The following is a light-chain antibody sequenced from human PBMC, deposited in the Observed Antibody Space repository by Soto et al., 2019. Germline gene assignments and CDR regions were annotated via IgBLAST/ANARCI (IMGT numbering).Light chain of an antibody. V-gene: IGKV1-5*01. CDR1: QNVNNW. CDR3: QQYNTYWT. J-gene: IGKJ1*01. Sequence: DIQMTQLPSALSASVGDRVTITCRASQNVNNWLAWYQHKPGKAPQLLIYDASVLETGVPSRFSGSGSGTEFTLAISGLQSDDFATYYCQQYNTYWTFGPGTKVEV. CDR2: DAS.